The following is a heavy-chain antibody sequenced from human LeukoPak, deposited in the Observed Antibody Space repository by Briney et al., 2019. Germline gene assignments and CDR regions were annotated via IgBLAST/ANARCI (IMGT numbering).Heavy chain of an antibody. CDR2: SSGSGGST. J-gene: IGHJ4*02. CDR1: GFTFSRNA. V-gene: IGHV3-23*01. D-gene: IGHD3-22*01. Sequence: PGGSLRLSCGGSGFTFSRNAINWVRQTPGKGLEWVSASSGSGGSTYYADSVKGRSTISRDNSKNTLYLQMNSLRAEDTAVYYCAKGPAFYYDSSGSYFDFWGQGTLVTVSS. CDR3: AKGPAFYYDSSGSYFDF.